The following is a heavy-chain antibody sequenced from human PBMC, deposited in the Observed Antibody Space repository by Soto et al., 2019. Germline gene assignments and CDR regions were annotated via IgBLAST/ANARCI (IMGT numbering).Heavy chain of an antibody. CDR1: GGSFSGYY. J-gene: IGHJ4*02. CDR2: INHSGST. D-gene: IGHD6-6*01. Sequence: SETLSLTCAVYGGSFSGYYWSWIRQPPGKGLEWIGEINHSGSTNYNPSLKSRVTISVDTSKNQFSLKLSSVTAADTAVYYCARDVFLGSSCIDYWGQGTLVTVSS. V-gene: IGHV4-34*01. CDR3: ARDVFLGSSCIDY.